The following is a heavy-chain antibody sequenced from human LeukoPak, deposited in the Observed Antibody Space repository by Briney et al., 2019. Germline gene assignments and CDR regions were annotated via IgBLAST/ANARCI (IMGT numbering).Heavy chain of an antibody. V-gene: IGHV1-69*05. D-gene: IGHD7-27*01. CDR2: IIPVFGTT. CDR3: ARVQNWGWENYYYYMDV. J-gene: IGHJ6*03. CDR1: GGTLNSYA. Sequence: ASVKVSCKVSGGTLNSYAINWVRQAPGQGLEWMGEIIPVFGTTNYAQRFQDRVTITTDESTNTAFMELNSLGSEDTAVYYCARVQNWGWENYYYYMDVWGKGTTVTVSS.